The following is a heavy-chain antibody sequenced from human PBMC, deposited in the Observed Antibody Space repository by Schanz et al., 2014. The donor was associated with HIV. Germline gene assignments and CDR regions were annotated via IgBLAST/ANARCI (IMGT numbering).Heavy chain of an antibody. CDR3: VKAYSTSRPYSMDI. V-gene: IGHV3-9*01. J-gene: IGHJ6*02. CDR1: GFTFDDYA. Sequence: EVQLVESGGALVQPGRSLRLSCAASGFTFDDYAMHWVRQAPGKGLEWVSGISWNSVSIGYADSVKGRFTISRDNAKNSLYMQMNSLRGDDTALYYCVKAYSTSRPYSMDIWGQGTTVTVSS. D-gene: IGHD6-6*01. CDR2: ISWNSVSI.